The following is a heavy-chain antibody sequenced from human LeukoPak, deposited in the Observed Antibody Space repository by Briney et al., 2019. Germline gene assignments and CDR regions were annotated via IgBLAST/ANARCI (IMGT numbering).Heavy chain of an antibody. CDR2: ISSSGSTI. D-gene: IGHD3-10*01. V-gene: IGHV3-48*03. Sequence: GGSLRLSCAASGFTFSSYEMNWVRQAPGKGLEWVSYISSSGSTIYYADSVKGRFTISRDNAKNSLYLQMNSLRAEDTALYYCARSAPSFTMVRGALDYWGQGTLVTVSS. J-gene: IGHJ4*02. CDR3: ARSAPSFTMVRGALDY. CDR1: GFTFSSYE.